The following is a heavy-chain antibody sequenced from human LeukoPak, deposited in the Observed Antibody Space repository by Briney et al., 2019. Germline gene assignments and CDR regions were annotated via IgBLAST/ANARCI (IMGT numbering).Heavy chain of an antibody. J-gene: IGHJ6*02. V-gene: IGHV4-39*07. D-gene: IGHD3-22*01. CDR3: ARGSYYYDSSGLSNYHGMDV. CDR2: IYYSGTT. Sequence: SETLSLTCTVSGGSISSTYYWGWIRQPPGKGLEWIGSIYYSGTTFYNPSLKSRITTSVDTSKTQFSLKLSSVTAADTAVYYCARGSYYYDSSGLSNYHGMDVWGQGTTVTVSS. CDR1: GGSISSTYY.